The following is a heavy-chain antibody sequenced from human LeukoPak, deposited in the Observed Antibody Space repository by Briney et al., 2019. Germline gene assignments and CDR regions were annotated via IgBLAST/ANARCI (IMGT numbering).Heavy chain of an antibody. D-gene: IGHD3-22*01. V-gene: IGHV3-33*01. CDR1: GFTFSSYG. J-gene: IGHJ4*02. CDR2: IWYDGSNK. Sequence: GGSLRLSCAASGFTFSSYGMHWVRQAPGKGLEWVAVIWYDGSNKYYADSVKGRFTISRDNSKHTLYLQMNSLRAEDTAVYYCARESNYYDSSGHFDYWGQGTLVTVSS. CDR3: ARESNYYDSSGHFDY.